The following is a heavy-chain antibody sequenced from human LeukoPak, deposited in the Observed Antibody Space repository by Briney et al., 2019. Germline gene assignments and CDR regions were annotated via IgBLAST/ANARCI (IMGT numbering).Heavy chain of an antibody. Sequence: GGSLRLSCAASGFTFSSYEMNWVRQAPGKGLERVSYISSSGSTIYYADSVKGRFTISRDNAKNSLYLQMNSLRAEDTAVYYCARDGSGWPYYYYGMDVWGQGTTVTVSS. CDR3: ARDGSGWPYYYYGMDV. D-gene: IGHD6-19*01. V-gene: IGHV3-48*03. CDR1: GFTFSSYE. J-gene: IGHJ6*02. CDR2: ISSSGSTI.